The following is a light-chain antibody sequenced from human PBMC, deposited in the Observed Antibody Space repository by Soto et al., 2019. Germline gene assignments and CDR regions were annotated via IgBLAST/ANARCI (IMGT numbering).Light chain of an antibody. V-gene: IGKV1-5*03. J-gene: IGKJ1*01. CDR2: KAC. CDR3: QHYNSYSEA. Sequence: DIQLTQSPSTLSASVRDGVTITFRASQSISRWLAWYQQKPGKSPKLLIYKACTLKSGVPSRFSGSGSGTEFTLTISSLRPDDVASYDRQHYNSYSEAFGQGTKV. CDR1: QSISRW.